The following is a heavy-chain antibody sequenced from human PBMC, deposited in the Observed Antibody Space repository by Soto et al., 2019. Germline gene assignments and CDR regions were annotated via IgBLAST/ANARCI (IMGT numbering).Heavy chain of an antibody. D-gene: IGHD6-19*01. CDR3: AKDPSSSGWFHYYYGMDV. V-gene: IGHV3-30*18. CDR1: GFTFSSYG. J-gene: IGHJ6*02. CDR2: ISYDGSNK. Sequence: QVQLVESGGGVVQPGRSLRLSCAASGFTFSSYGMHWVRQAPGKGLEWVAVISYDGSNKYYADSVKGRFTISRDNSKNTLYVQMNSLRAEDTAVYYCAKDPSSSGWFHYYYGMDVWGQGTTVTVSS.